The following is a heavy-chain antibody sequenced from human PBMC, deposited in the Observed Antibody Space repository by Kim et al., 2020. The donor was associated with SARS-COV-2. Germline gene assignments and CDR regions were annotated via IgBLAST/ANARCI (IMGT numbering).Heavy chain of an antibody. CDR1: GGSISSGGYY. D-gene: IGHD2-2*01. CDR3: ATFLGDIVVVPAALGAFDI. V-gene: IGHV4-31*03. CDR2: IYYSGST. Sequence: SETLSLTCTVSGGSISSGGYYWSWIRQHPGKGLEWIGYIYYSGSTYYNPSLKSRVTISVDTSKNQFSLKLSSVTAADTAVYYCATFLGDIVVVPAALGAFDIWGQGTMVTVSS. J-gene: IGHJ3*02.